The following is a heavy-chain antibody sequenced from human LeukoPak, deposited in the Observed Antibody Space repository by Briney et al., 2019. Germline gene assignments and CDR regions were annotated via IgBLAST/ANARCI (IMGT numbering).Heavy chain of an antibody. J-gene: IGHJ4*02. CDR2: IWFDGNNK. Sequence: PGGSLRLSCAACGFIFSSNGMHWVRQAPGKGLEWVAVIWFDGNNKYYADSVKGRFTISRDNSKNTLYLQMNSLRAEDTAVYYCATAIAAAGNFDYWGQGTLVTVSS. CDR1: GFIFSSNG. CDR3: ATAIAAAGNFDY. D-gene: IGHD6-13*01. V-gene: IGHV3-33*01.